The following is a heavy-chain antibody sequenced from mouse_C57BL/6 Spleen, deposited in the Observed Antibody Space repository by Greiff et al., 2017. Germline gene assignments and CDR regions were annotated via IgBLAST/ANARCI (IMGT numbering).Heavy chain of an antibody. CDR3: TIRYYGSSHAMDY. J-gene: IGHJ4*01. Sequence: EVQLQQSGAELVRPGASVKLSCTASGFNIKDDYMHWVKQRPEQGLEWIGWIDPENGDTEYASKFQGKATITADTSSNTAYLQLSSLTSEDTDVYYCTIRYYGSSHAMDYWGQGTSVTVSS. V-gene: IGHV14-4*01. CDR1: GFNIKDDY. D-gene: IGHD1-1*01. CDR2: IDPENGDT.